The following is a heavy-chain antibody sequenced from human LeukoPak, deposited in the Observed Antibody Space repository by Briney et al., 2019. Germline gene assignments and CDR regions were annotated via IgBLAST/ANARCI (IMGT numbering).Heavy chain of an antibody. Sequence: GGSLRLSCAASGFTFSSYSMNWVRQAPGKGLEWASSISSSSSYIYYADSVKGRFTISRDNAKNSLYLQMNSLRAEDTAVYYCARDLWEMATIGWAFDIWGQGTMVTVSS. CDR1: GFTFSSYS. CDR2: ISSSSSYI. V-gene: IGHV3-21*01. J-gene: IGHJ3*02. D-gene: IGHD5-24*01. CDR3: ARDLWEMATIGWAFDI.